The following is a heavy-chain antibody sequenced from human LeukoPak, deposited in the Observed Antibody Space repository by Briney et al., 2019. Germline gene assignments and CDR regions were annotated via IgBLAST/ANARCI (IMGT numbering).Heavy chain of an antibody. CDR3: AKGTNPNIVVVVAVQFDYGMDV. CDR2: ISWNGDNI. Sequence: GRSLRLSCAASGFTFDDYALHWVRQAPGKGLEWVSAISWNGDNIGYADSVKGRFTVSRDNAKNSLYLQMNSLRAEDTALYYCAKGTNPNIVVVVAVQFDYGMDVWGQGTTVTVSS. D-gene: IGHD2-15*01. V-gene: IGHV3-9*01. CDR1: GFTFDDYA. J-gene: IGHJ6*02.